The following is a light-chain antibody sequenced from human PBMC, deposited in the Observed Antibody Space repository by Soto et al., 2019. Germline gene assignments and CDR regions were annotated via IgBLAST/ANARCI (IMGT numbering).Light chain of an antibody. CDR1: QSVSSSS. Sequence: EMVLTQSPGTLSLSPGERATLSCRASQSVSSSSLAWYQHKSGQPPRLLIYEASSRATGIPDRFSGSGSGTDFTLTISRLEPEDFAVYYCQQYRTFGQGTKVDI. CDR2: EAS. J-gene: IGKJ1*01. CDR3: QQYRT. V-gene: IGKV3-20*01.